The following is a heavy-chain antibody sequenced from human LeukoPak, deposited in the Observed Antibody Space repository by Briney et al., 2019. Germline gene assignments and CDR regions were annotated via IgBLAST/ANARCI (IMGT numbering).Heavy chain of an antibody. D-gene: IGHD3-10*01. CDR2: IRYDGSNK. J-gene: IGHJ3*02. Sequence: GGSLRLSCAASGFTFSSYGMHWVRQAPGKGLEWVAFIRYDGSNKYYADSVKGRFTISRDNAKNSLYLQMNSLRAEDTAVYYCARDGRIWFGGPGIWGQGTMVTVSS. CDR3: ARDGRIWFGGPGI. CDR1: GFTFSSYG. V-gene: IGHV3-30*02.